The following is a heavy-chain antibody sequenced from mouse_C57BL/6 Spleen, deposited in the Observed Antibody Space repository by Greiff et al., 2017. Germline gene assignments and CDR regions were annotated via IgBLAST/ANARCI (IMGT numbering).Heavy chain of an antibody. J-gene: IGHJ2*01. CDR3: ARCEYDDYIDY. D-gene: IGHD2-4*01. CDR1: GFNIKHTY. Sequence: VQLQQSVAELVRPGASVKLSCTASGFNIKHTYLHWVQQRPEQGLEWIGRIDPANGNTKYAPKFQGKATITADTSSNTAYQQRSSLTSEDTAIYSCARCEYDDYIDYWGQGTTRTVSS. CDR2: IDPANGNT. V-gene: IGHV14-3*01.